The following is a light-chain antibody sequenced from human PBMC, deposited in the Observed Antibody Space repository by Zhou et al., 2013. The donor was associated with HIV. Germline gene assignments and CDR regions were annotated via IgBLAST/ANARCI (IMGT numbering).Light chain of an antibody. CDR3: QQLNSYALT. Sequence: EIVLTQSPGTLSLSPGERGTLSCRASQSVSSSYLAWYQQKPGQAPRLLIYGASSRATGIPDRFSGSGSGTDFTLTISRLEPEDFATYYCQQLNSYALTFGGGTKVEIK. V-gene: IGKV3-20*01. J-gene: IGKJ4*01. CDR1: QSVSSSY. CDR2: GAS.